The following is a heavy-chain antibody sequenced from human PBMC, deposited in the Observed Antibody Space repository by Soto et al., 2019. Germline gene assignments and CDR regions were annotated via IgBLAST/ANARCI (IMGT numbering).Heavy chain of an antibody. Sequence: PRGSLRLSCAASGFTFNSYAMSWVRQAPGKGLQLFSAISGSGGSTYYADSVKGRFTISRDNSKNTLYLQMNSLRAEDTAVYYCAKDHEGKSSGWFREGGNFDYWGQGTLVTVSS. V-gene: IGHV3-23*01. CDR1: GFTFNSYA. D-gene: IGHD6-19*01. CDR2: ISGSGGST. J-gene: IGHJ4*02. CDR3: AKDHEGKSSGWFREGGNFDY.